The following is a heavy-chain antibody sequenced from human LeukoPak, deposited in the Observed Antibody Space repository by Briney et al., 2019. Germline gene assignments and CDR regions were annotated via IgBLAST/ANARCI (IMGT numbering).Heavy chain of an antibody. CDR3: ARGGITIFGGIIYQDY. CDR2: ISSSGNTT. CDR1: GFTFSDNY. V-gene: IGHV3-11*01. J-gene: IGHJ4*02. D-gene: IGHD3-3*01. Sequence: PGGSLRLSCAASGFTFSDNYMSWIRQAPGKGLEWVSYISSSGNTTYNADSVKGRFSITRDNAKNSLYLQMNSLRAEDTAFYYCARGGITIFGGIIYQDYWGQGTLVTVSS.